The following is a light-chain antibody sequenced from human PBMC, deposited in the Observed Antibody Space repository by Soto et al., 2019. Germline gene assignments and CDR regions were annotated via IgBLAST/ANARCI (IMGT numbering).Light chain of an antibody. V-gene: IGLV1-40*01. CDR3: HSYYSSLSVV. CDR2: GNS. CDR1: SSNIGAGYD. Sequence: QSVLTQPPSVSGAPGQRVTISCTGSSSNIGAGYDVHWYQQLPGTAPKLLIYGNSNRPSGVPDRFSGSKSGTSASLAISGLQADDEAYYYCHSYYSSLSVVFGGGTKLTVL. J-gene: IGLJ2*01.